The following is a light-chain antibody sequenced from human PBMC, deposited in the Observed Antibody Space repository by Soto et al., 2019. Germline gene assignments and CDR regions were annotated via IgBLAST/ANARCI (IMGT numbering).Light chain of an antibody. Sequence: DIVMTQTPLSSPATLGQPASISCRSSQSLVHSDGNTYLRWLQQRPGQPPRLLNYEVSSRVSGVPDRFSGSGAGTVFALKISRVEAEDGVTYHCMQTTQLPYTFGQGTKLDI. CDR3: MQTTQLPYT. CDR2: EVS. V-gene: IGKV2-24*01. J-gene: IGKJ2*01. CDR1: QSLVHSDGNTY.